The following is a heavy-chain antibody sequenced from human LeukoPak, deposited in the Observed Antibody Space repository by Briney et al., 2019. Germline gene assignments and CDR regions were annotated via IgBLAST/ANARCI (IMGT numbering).Heavy chain of an antibody. CDR2: LNQDGSEK. Sequence: PGGSLRPSLSAPGFTFSNYWMGWGRQAPGKGLELVANLNQDGSEKHHVESVKGRFTISRDNDKNSLYLQMNSLIAEDTAVYYCASFDSAIVTSDYWGQGTLVTVSS. D-gene: IGHD5-18*01. J-gene: IGHJ4*02. CDR3: ASFDSAIVTSDY. V-gene: IGHV3-7*01. CDR1: GFTFSNYW.